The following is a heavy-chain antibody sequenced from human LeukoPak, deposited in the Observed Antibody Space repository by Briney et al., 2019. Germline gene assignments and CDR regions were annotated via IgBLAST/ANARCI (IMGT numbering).Heavy chain of an antibody. CDR3: ARHRKYSSWFDP. CDR2: IYYSGST. J-gene: IGHJ5*02. Sequence: PSETLSLTCTVSGVSISSSSYFWGWIRQPPGKGLEWIGSIYYSGSTYYHPSLKSRVTISVDTSKNQFSLKLSSVTAADTAVYYCARHRKYSSWFDPWGQGTLVTVSS. CDR1: GVSISSSSYF. D-gene: IGHD2/OR15-2a*01. V-gene: IGHV4-39*01.